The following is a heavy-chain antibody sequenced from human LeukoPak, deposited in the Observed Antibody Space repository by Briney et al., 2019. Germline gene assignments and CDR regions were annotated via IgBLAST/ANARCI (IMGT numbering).Heavy chain of an antibody. V-gene: IGHV3-48*03. CDR2: ISSSDSTI. J-gene: IGHJ4*02. CDR3: ARDYGGSSPFDY. CDR1: GFTFSSYE. D-gene: IGHD4-23*01. Sequence: GGSLRLSCAASGFTFSSYEMHWVRQPPGKGLEWVSYISSSDSTIYYADSVKGRFTISRDNAKNSLYLQMNSLKAEDTAVYYCARDYGGSSPFDYWGQGTLVTVSS.